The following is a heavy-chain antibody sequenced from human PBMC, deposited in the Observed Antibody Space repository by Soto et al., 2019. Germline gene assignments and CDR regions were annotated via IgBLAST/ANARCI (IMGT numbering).Heavy chain of an antibody. D-gene: IGHD3-22*01. V-gene: IGHV1-69*12. CDR2: IIPIFGTA. CDR1: GGTFSSYA. CDR3: ARDRSPGRGYYPFWFAP. Sequence: QVQLVQSGAEVKKPGSSVKVSCKASGGTFSSYAITWVRQAPGQGLEWMGGIIPIFGTANYAQKFQGRVTITADESTRTAYKQLSSLRSEDTALYYCARDRSPGRGYYPFWFAPWGQGTLVTVSS. J-gene: IGHJ5*02.